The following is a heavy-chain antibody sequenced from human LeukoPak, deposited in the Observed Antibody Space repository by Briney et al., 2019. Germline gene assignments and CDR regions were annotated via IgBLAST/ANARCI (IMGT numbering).Heavy chain of an antibody. J-gene: IGHJ4*02. CDR1: GFIVSSNY. CDR2: IYGSSRT. V-gene: IGHV3-66*01. CDR3: ARDRADGYNYGDYFDN. D-gene: IGHD5-18*01. Sequence: GGSLRLSCAGSGFIVSSNYMSWVRQAAGKGLEWVSVIYGSSRTYYADSVKGRFTISRDNSKNTVYLQMDSLRAEDTAVYYCARDRADGYNYGDYFDNWGQGTLVTVSS.